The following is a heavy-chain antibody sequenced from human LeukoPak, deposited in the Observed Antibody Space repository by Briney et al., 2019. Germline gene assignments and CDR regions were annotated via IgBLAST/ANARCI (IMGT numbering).Heavy chain of an antibody. CDR3: ARGGEYSSSGDAFDI. J-gene: IGHJ3*02. D-gene: IGHD6-6*01. Sequence: GGSLRLSCAASGFTVNNNYMSWVRQAPGRGLEWVSVIYSGGYTYYAGSVKGRFTISRDNAKNSLYLQMNSLRAEDTAVYYCARGGEYSSSGDAFDIWGQGTMVTVSS. CDR2: IYSGGYT. CDR1: GFTVNNNY. V-gene: IGHV3-53*01.